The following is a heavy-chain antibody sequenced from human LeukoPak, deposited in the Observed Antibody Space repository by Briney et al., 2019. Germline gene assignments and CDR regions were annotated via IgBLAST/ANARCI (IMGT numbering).Heavy chain of an antibody. V-gene: IGHV5-51*01. CDR1: GYSFSTNW. Sequence: GESLKISCRASGYSFSTNWIAWVRQMPGKGLEWMGIIYPDDSDTRYSPSFQGQVTISADKSVRTAYLQWSSLKASDTAMYYCARPNITSYYDSRGYDAFDVWGQGTMVTVSS. CDR3: ARPNITSYYDSRGYDAFDV. J-gene: IGHJ3*01. D-gene: IGHD3-22*01. CDR2: IYPDDSDT.